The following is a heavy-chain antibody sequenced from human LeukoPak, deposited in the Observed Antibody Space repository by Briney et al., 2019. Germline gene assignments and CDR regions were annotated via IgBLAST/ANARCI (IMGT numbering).Heavy chain of an antibody. CDR1: GFTFSSYG. CDR2: LSYDGSIE. CDR3: AKPPYDSSGYYQSTFDY. Sequence: GGSLRLSCAASGFTFSSYGMHWVRQAPGKGLEWVAVLSYDGSIEYYADSVKGRFTISRDNSKNTLYLQMNSLRAEDTAVYYCAKPPYDSSGYYQSTFDYWGQGTLVTVSS. J-gene: IGHJ4*02. V-gene: IGHV3-30*18. D-gene: IGHD3-22*01.